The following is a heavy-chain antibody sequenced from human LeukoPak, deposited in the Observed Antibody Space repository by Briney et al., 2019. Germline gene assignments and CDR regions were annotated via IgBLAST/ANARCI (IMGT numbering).Heavy chain of an antibody. V-gene: IGHV4-4*07. CDR3: AAESERWLVRS. D-gene: IGHD6-19*01. CDR1: GGSISSYY. J-gene: IGHJ4*02. CDR2: IYTSGST. Sequence: SETLSLTCTVSGGSISSYYWSWIRQPAGKGLEWIGRIYTSGSTNYNPSLKSRVTISIDTSKNQFSLKLNSVTAADTAVYYCAAESERWLVRSWGQGTLVTVSS.